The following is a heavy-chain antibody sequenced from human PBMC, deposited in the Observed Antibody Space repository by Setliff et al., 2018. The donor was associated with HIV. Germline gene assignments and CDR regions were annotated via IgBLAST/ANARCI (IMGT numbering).Heavy chain of an antibody. CDR2: IYSDGST. J-gene: IGHJ4*02. CDR3: AKSPPDYDILTGWPEYFDY. Sequence: PGGSLRLSCAASGFTVSSYYMAWVRQGPGKGLEWVSTIYSDGSTYHADSVKGRFTLSRDTSKNTLSLQMNTLRPEDTAVYFCAKSPPDYDILTGWPEYFDYWGQGTLVTVSS. D-gene: IGHD3-9*01. CDR1: GFTVSSYY. V-gene: IGHV3-66*02.